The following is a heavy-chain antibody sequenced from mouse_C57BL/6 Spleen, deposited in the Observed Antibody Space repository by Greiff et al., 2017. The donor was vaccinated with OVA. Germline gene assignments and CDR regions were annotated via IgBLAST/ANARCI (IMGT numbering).Heavy chain of an antibody. Sequence: VQLQQSGPGLVAPSPSLSITCTVSGFSLTSYAISWVRQPPGKGLEWLGVIWPGGGTNYNSALNSRLSISKDNSKSQVFLKMNSLQTDDTARYYCARDGAMDYWGQGTSVTVSS. J-gene: IGHJ4*01. CDR2: IWPGGGT. V-gene: IGHV2-9-1*01. CDR3: ARDGAMDY. CDR1: GFSLTSYA.